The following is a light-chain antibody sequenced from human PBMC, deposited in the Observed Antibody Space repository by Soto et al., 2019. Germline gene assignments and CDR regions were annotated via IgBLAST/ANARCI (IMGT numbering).Light chain of an antibody. CDR3: CSYAGSYNWV. CDR1: SSDVGGYKY. J-gene: IGLJ3*02. CDR2: DVN. Sequence: QSALTQPRSVSGSPGQSVTISCTGTSSDVGGYKYVSWYQQHPGKAPQLMIYDVNKRPSGVPDRFSGSKSGNTASLTISGLQAEDEADYYFCSYAGSYNWVFGGGTKLTVL. V-gene: IGLV2-11*01.